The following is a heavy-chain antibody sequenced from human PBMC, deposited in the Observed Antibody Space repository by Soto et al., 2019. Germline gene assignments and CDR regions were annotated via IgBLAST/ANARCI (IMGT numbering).Heavy chain of an antibody. CDR1: GGSVSSGSYY. Sequence: SETLSLTCTVSGGSVSSGSYYWSWIRQPPGKGLEWIGYIYYSGSTNYNPSLKSRVTISVDTSKNQFSLKLSSVTAADTAVYYCARDRGLGSSWYRSWFDPWGQGTLVTVSS. V-gene: IGHV4-61*01. J-gene: IGHJ5*02. D-gene: IGHD6-13*01. CDR2: IYYSGST. CDR3: ARDRGLGSSWYRSWFDP.